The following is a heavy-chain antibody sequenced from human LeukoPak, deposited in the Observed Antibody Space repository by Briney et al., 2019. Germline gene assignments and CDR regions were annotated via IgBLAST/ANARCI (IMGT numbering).Heavy chain of an antibody. Sequence: ASVKVSCKASGYTFTSYDINWVRQATGQGLEWMGWMNPNSGKTGYAQKFQGRVTMTRNTSISTAYMELSSLRSEDTAMYYCAREFRGDYDFWSGYYTGYYYYYMDVWGKGTTVTVSS. J-gene: IGHJ6*03. CDR2: MNPNSGKT. D-gene: IGHD3-3*01. CDR1: GYTFTSYD. V-gene: IGHV1-8*01. CDR3: AREFRGDYDFWSGYYTGYYYYYMDV.